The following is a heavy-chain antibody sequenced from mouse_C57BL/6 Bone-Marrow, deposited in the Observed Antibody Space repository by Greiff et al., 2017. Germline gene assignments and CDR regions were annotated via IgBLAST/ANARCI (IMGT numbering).Heavy chain of an antibody. V-gene: IGHV1-85*01. CDR2: IYPRDGST. CDR3: ARAKPSATTVVATDWFAY. Sequence: VQLQQSGPELVKPGASVKLSCKASGYTFTSYDINWVKQRPGQGLEWIGWIYPRDGSTKYNEKFKGKATLTVDTSSSTAYMELHSLTSEDSAVDFCARAKPSATTVVATDWFAYWGQGTLVTVSA. CDR1: GYTFTSYD. D-gene: IGHD1-1*01. J-gene: IGHJ3*01.